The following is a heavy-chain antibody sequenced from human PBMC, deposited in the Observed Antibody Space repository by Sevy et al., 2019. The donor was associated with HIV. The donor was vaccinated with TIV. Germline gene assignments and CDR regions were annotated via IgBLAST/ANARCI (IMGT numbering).Heavy chain of an antibody. CDR2: ISSSSSYI. CDR3: ARYTMIDDAFDI. J-gene: IGHJ3*02. CDR1: GFTFSSYS. V-gene: IGHV3-21*01. D-gene: IGHD3-22*01. Sequence: GGSLRLSCAASGFTFSSYSMNWVRQAPGKGLEWVSSISSSSSYIYYADSVKGRFTISRDNAKNSLYLQTNSLRAEDTAVYYCARYTMIDDAFDIWGQGTMVTVSS.